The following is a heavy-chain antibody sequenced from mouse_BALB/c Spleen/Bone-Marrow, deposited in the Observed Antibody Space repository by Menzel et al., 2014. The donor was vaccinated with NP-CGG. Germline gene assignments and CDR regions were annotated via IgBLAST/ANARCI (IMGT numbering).Heavy chain of an antibody. CDR3: TRDNWDY. CDR2: IFPSETYT. CDR1: GYTFTSHW. D-gene: IGHD4-1*01. J-gene: IGHJ2*01. V-gene: IGHV1-69*02. Sequence: VQLQQSGAELVRPGASVKLSCKASGYTFTSHWINWVKQRPGQGLEWIGNIFPSETYTNYNQKFKDKATLTVDKSSSTAYMQLSSPTSEDSAVYYCTRDNWDYWGQGTTLTVSS.